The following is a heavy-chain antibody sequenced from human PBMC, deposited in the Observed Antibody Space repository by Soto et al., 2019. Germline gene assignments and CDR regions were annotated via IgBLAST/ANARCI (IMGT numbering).Heavy chain of an antibody. CDR3: ARGSSSSWYVPFDY. D-gene: IGHD6-13*01. CDR1: GFTFSSYG. Sequence: QVQLVESGGGVVQPGRSLRLSCAASGFTFSSYGMHWVRQAPGKGLEWVAVIWYDGSNKYYADSVKGRFTISRDNSKNTLYLQMTSLRAEDTAVYYCARGSSSSWYVPFDYWGQGTLVTVSS. CDR2: IWYDGSNK. J-gene: IGHJ4*02. V-gene: IGHV3-33*01.